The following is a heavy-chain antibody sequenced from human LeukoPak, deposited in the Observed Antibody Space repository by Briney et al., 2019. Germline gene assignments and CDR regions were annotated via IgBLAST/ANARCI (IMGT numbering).Heavy chain of an antibody. J-gene: IGHJ6*02. CDR3: ARAPYYHDSSGLGYYYGMDV. CDR1: GYTFTSYY. D-gene: IGHD3-22*01. CDR2: INPSGGST. V-gene: IGHV1-46*01. Sequence: ASVKVSCKASGYTFTSYYMHWVRQAPGQGLEWMGIINPSGGSTSYAQKFQGKVTMTRDTSTSTVYMELSSLRSEDTAVYYCARAPYYHDSSGLGYYYGMDVWGQGTTVTVSS.